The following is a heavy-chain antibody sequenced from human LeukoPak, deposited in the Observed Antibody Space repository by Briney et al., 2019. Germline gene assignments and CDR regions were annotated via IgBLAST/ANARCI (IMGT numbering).Heavy chain of an antibody. V-gene: IGHV3-30*04. D-gene: IGHD6-19*01. CDR1: GFTFRGHA. J-gene: IGHJ4*02. CDR3: ARDYSTGWHYFDN. Sequence: PGGSLRLSCVVSGFTFRGHAMHWLRQAPGKGLEWVALISYDGGKKYHADSVKGRFTISRDNSKNTLYLQMNSLRAEDTAVYYCARDYSTGWHYFDNWGQGTLVTVSS. CDR2: ISYDGGKK.